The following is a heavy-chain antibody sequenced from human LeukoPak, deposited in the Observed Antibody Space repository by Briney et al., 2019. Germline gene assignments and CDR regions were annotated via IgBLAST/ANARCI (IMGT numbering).Heavy chain of an antibody. CDR3: AGFRNFFDY. CDR2: ISHRGRT. V-gene: IGHV4-38-2*02. CDR1: GYSISSGSY. Sequence: SETLSLTCTVTGYSISSGSYWGWIRQPPGKGLECIGTISHRGRTCYSSSLKSRVTISADMSNNQFSLKLSPVTAADTAVYYCAGFRNFFDYWGQGALVTVSS. J-gene: IGHJ4*02.